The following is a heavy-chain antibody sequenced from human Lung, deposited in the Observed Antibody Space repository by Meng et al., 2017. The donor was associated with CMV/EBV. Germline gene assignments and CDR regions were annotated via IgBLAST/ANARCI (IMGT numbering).Heavy chain of an antibody. CDR3: ARALLFITMVRGAIGY. CDR2: INPNSGGT. D-gene: IGHD3-10*01. Sequence: ASXXVSXKASGYTFTGYYMHWVRQAPGQGLEWMGWINPNSGGTNYAQKFQGRVTMTRDTSISTAYMELSRLRSDDPAVYYCARALLFITMVRGAIGYWGQGXLVTRLL. CDR1: GYTFTGYY. V-gene: IGHV1-2*02. J-gene: IGHJ4*02.